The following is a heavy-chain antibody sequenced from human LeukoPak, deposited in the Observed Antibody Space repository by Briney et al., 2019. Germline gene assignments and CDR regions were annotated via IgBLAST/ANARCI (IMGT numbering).Heavy chain of an antibody. CDR2: ISGSGGST. CDR1: GFTVSSNA. CDR3: AKDRGCSGGSCYVDY. J-gene: IGHJ4*02. V-gene: IGHV3-23*01. Sequence: GGSLRLSCAASGFTVSSNAMSWVRQAPGRGLEWVSSISGSGGSTYYADSVKGRFTFSRDNSKNTLSLQMNSLRAEDTAIYYCAKDRGCSGGSCYVDYWGQGTLVSVSS. D-gene: IGHD2-15*01.